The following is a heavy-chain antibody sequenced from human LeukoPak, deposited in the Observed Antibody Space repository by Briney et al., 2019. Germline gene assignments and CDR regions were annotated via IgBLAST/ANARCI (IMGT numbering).Heavy chain of an antibody. Sequence: SETLSLTCTVSGGSISSYYWSWIRQPPGKGLEWIGYIYYSGSTNYNPSLKSRVTISVDTSKNQFSLKLSSATAADTAVYYCAKEGRITIFGVVTRPFDYWGQGTLVTVSS. CDR3: AKEGRITIFGVVTRPFDY. CDR2: IYYSGST. D-gene: IGHD3-3*01. V-gene: IGHV4-59*01. CDR1: GGSISSYY. J-gene: IGHJ4*02.